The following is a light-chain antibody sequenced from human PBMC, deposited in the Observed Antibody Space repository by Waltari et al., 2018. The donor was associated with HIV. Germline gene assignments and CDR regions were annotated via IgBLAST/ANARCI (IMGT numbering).Light chain of an antibody. Sequence: QSALTQPASVSGSPGQSITLSSTGPSRDVGGSHYVSWYQQHTGKAPKLMIYEVSNRPSGVSNRFSGSKSGNTASLTISGLQAEDEANYYCSSYTSSSTLVVFGTGTKVTVL. CDR2: EVS. CDR1: SRDVGGSHY. J-gene: IGLJ1*01. CDR3: SSYTSSSTLVV. V-gene: IGLV2-14*01.